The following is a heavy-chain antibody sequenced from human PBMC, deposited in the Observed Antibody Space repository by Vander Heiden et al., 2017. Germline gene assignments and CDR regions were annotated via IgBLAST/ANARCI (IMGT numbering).Heavy chain of an antibody. Sequence: QAQLVDSGGGVVQPGRSLRLSCAASGLTFSSYGMHGVRQAPGKGLEWVAVIWYDGSNKYYADSVKGRFTISRDNSKNTLYLQMNSLRAEDTAVYYCARGVLDYDREIYYYYYGMDVWGQGTTVTVSS. J-gene: IGHJ6*02. V-gene: IGHV3-33*01. D-gene: IGHD3-22*01. CDR3: ARGVLDYDREIYYYYYGMDV. CDR1: GLTFSSYG. CDR2: IWYDGSNK.